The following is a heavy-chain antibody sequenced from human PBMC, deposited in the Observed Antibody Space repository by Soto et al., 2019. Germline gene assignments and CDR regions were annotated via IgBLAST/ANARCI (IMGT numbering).Heavy chain of an antibody. CDR1: GFIFDDYA. CDR2: ISWNSGNI. J-gene: IGHJ4*02. CDR3: AKGASTTVFAFNDY. V-gene: IGHV3-9*01. D-gene: IGHD4-17*01. Sequence: EVHLVESGGGLVQPGRSLRLSCAASGFIFDDYAMHWVRQAPGKGLEWVSSISWNSGNIGYAGSVKGRFTISRDNAKNSLYLQMNSVRGDDTALYYCAKGASTTVFAFNDYWGQGTLVTVSS.